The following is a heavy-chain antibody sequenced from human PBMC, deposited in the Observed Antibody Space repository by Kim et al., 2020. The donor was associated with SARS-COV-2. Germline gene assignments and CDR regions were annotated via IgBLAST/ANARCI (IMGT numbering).Heavy chain of an antibody. J-gene: IGHJ5*02. CDR2: IYYSGST. Sequence: SETLSLTCTVSGGSVSSGSYYWSWIRQPPGKGLEWIGYIYYSGSTNYNPSLKSRVTISVDTSKNQFSLKLSSVTAADTAVYYCAGAFNNWFDPWGQGTLVTVSS. V-gene: IGHV4-61*01. CDR1: GGSVSSGSYY. CDR3: AGAFNNWFDP.